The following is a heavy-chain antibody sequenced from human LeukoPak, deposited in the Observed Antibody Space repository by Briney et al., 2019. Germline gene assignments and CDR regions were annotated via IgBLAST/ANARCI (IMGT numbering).Heavy chain of an antibody. CDR2: MNPNSGST. J-gene: IGHJ4*02. V-gene: IGHV1-8*01. Sequence: EASVKVSCKASGYTFTSYDINWVRQATGQGLEWMGWMNPNSGSTGYAQKFQGRVTMTRNTSISTAYMELSSLRSEDTAVYYCARVGDLAYCGGDCYSGFDYWGQGTLVTVSS. CDR3: ARVGDLAYCGGDCYSGFDY. CDR1: GYTFTSYD. D-gene: IGHD2-21*02.